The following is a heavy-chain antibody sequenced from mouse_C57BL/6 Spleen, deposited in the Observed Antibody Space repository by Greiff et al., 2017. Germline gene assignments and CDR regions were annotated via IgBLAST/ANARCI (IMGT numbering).Heavy chain of an antibody. D-gene: IGHD1-1*01. CDR3: ARNHYGSSSFAY. V-gene: IGHV1-26*01. J-gene: IGHJ3*01. CDR1: GYTFTDYY. CDR2: INPNNGGT. Sequence: EVQLQQSGPELVKPGASVKISCKASGYTFTDYYMNWVKQSHGKSLEWIGDINPNNGGTSYNQKFKGKATLTVDKSSSTAYMELRGLTSEDSAVYYCARNHYGSSSFAYWGQGTLVTVSA.